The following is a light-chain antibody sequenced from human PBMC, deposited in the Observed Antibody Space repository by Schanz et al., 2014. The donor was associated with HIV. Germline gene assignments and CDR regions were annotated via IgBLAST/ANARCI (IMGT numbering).Light chain of an antibody. J-gene: IGLJ3*02. CDR2: DNN. CDR3: GTWDSSLSARV. V-gene: IGLV1-51*01. Sequence: QSVLTQPPSASGTPGQRVTISCSGSSSNIGSNTVNWYQQLPGTAPKLLIYDNNKRPSGIPDRFSGSKSGTSATLAITGLQIGDEADYYCGTWDSSLSARVFGGGTKLTVL. CDR1: SSNIGSNT.